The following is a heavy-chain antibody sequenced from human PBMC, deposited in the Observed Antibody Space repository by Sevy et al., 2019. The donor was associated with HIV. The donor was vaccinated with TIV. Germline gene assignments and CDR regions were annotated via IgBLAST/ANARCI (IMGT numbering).Heavy chain of an antibody. CDR2: IYYNGHI. CDR3: EGENAWGRGYS. J-gene: IGHJ4*02. Sequence: SETLSLTCTVSGGSITSIYWNWILQPPGKGLEWIANIYYNGHINYNPSLKSRVTLSLDTSKNQFSLRLSCVTAADTAMYYCEGENAWGRGYSWGQGTLVTVSS. V-gene: IGHV4-59*12. D-gene: IGHD1-26*01. CDR1: GGSITSIY.